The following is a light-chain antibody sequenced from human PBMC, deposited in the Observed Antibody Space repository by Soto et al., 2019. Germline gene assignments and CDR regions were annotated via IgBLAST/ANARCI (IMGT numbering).Light chain of an antibody. J-gene: IGKJ5*01. CDR2: ATS. V-gene: IGKV3-20*01. CDR3: QQYGSSPFT. Sequence: EIVLTQSPGILSLSPGERATLSCRASQSISDVYLAWYQQKPGQAPRLLIYATSDRATGTPDKFSGSGSGTDFTLSISRLEPEDFVVYYCQQYGSSPFTFSQGTRLESK. CDR1: QSISDVY.